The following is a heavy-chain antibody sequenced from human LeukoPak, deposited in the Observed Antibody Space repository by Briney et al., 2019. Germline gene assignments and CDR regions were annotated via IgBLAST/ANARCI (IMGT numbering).Heavy chain of an antibody. V-gene: IGHV1-69*05. D-gene: IGHD3-22*01. CDR1: GGTFSSYA. J-gene: IGHJ3*02. CDR3: ARVHGSYYDSSGYPGWFAFDI. Sequence: SVKVSCKASGGTFSSYAISWVLQAPGQGLEWMGRIIPIFGTANYAQKFQGRVTITTDESTSTAYMELSSLRSEDTAVYYCARVHGSYYDSSGYPGWFAFDIWGQGTMVTVSS. CDR2: IIPIFGTA.